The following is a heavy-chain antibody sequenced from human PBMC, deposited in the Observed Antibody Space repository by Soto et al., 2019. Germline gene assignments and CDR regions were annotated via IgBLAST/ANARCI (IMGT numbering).Heavy chain of an antibody. D-gene: IGHD5-12*01. CDR3: ARDEAPYSGYGADAFDI. CDR2: ISAYNGNT. V-gene: IGHV1-18*01. J-gene: IGHJ3*02. CDR1: GYTFTSYG. Sequence: ASVKVSCKASGYTFTSYGISWVRQAPGQGLEWMGWISAYNGNTNYAQKLQGRVTMTTDTSTSTAYMELRNLRSDDTAVYYCARDEAPYSGYGADAFDIWGQGTMVTVSS.